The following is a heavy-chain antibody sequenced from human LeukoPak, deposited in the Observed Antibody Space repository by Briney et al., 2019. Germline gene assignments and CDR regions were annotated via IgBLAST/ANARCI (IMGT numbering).Heavy chain of an antibody. D-gene: IGHD6-13*01. CDR1: EFTVSSNY. CDR2: IYSGGST. CDR3: ARRGYSSSWHPFDY. V-gene: IGHV3-66*02. Sequence: GGSLRLSCAASEFTVSSNYMSWVRQAPGKGLEWVSVIYSGGSTYYADSVKGRFTISRDNSKNTLYLQMNSLRAEDTAVYYCARRGYSSSWHPFDYWGQGTLVTVSS. J-gene: IGHJ4*02.